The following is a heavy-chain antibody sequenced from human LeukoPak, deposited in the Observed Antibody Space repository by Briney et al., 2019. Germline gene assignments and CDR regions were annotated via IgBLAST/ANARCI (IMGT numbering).Heavy chain of an antibody. J-gene: IGHJ4*02. Sequence: GGSLRLSCAASGRTFSSYEMNWVRQAPGKGLEWVSYIGPSGVNIYYADSVRGRFTISRDNAKSSVYLQMNSLTAEDTAIYYCATLYGRDYWGQGTPVTVSS. CDR2: IGPSGVNI. CDR1: GRTFSSYE. CDR3: ATLYGRDY. V-gene: IGHV3-48*03. D-gene: IGHD4-17*01.